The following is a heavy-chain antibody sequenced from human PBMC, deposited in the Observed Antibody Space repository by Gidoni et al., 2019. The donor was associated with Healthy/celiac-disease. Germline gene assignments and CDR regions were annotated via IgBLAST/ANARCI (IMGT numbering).Heavy chain of an antibody. CDR2: ISGSGGST. CDR3: ANPYYDSSGYSIGGY. Sequence: EVQLLESGGGLVQPGGSLRLSCAASGFTFSSYAMSWVRQAPGKGLEWVSAISGSGGSTYYADSVKGRFTISRDNSKNTLYLQMNSLRAEDTAVYYCANPYYDSSGYSIGGYWGQGTLVTVSS. D-gene: IGHD3-22*01. V-gene: IGHV3-23*01. CDR1: GFTFSSYA. J-gene: IGHJ4*02.